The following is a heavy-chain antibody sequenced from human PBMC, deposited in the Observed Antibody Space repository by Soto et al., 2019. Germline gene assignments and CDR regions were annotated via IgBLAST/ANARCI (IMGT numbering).Heavy chain of an antibody. CDR2: INWNGGST. CDR1: GCTIDDHG. J-gene: IGHJ4*02. Sequence: LRVSCAVAGCTIDDHGRSWIHQNPGKGLEWFSGINWNGGSTGYADSVKGRFTISRDNAKNSRYLQMNSLKAKDTALYHCARVAFGGSTVAPFDYWRQGTLVTVSS. D-gene: IGHD4-17*01. V-gene: IGHV3-20*01. CDR3: ARVAFGGSTVAPFDY.